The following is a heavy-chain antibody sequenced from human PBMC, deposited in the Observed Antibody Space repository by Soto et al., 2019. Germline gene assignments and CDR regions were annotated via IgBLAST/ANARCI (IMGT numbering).Heavy chain of an antibody. CDR3: TTVVAAAGKPIDY. J-gene: IGHJ4*02. Sequence: EVQLVESGGGLVKPGGSLRLSCAASGFTYSNAWMNWVRQAPGKGLEWVGRIKSKTDGGTTDYAAPVKGRFTISRDDSKNTLYLQMNSLKTEDTAVYYCTTVVAAAGKPIDYWGQGTLVTVSS. CDR1: GFTYSNAW. V-gene: IGHV3-15*07. CDR2: IKSKTDGGTT. D-gene: IGHD6-13*01.